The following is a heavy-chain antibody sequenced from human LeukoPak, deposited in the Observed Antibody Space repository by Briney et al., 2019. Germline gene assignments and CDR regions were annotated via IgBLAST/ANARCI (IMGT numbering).Heavy chain of an antibody. Sequence: GGSLRLSCAASGFTFSSYAISWVRQAPGKGLKWVSTISGGGGNTNYADSVKGRFTISRDNSKNTLYLQMNSLRAEDTAVYYCAKVGGDSDYYYYYMDVWGKRTRVTLSS. CDR3: AKVGGDSDYYYYYMDV. CDR2: ISGGGGNT. J-gene: IGHJ6*03. V-gene: IGHV3-23*01. CDR1: GFTFSSYA. D-gene: IGHD4-17*01.